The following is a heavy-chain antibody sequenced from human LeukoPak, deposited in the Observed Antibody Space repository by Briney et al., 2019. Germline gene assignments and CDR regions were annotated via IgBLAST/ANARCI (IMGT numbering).Heavy chain of an antibody. Sequence: SETLSLTCTVSGGSISSSSYYWGWIRQPPGKGLEWIGSIYYSGSTYYNPSLKSRVTISVDTSKNQFSLKLSSVTAADTAVYYCARAGYSYGYLDYWGQGTLVTVSS. J-gene: IGHJ4*02. D-gene: IGHD5-18*01. CDR2: IYYSGST. V-gene: IGHV4-39*07. CDR3: ARAGYSYGYLDY. CDR1: GGSISSSSYY.